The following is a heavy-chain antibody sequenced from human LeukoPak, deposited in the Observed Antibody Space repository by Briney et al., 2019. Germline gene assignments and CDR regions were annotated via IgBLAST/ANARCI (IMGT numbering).Heavy chain of an antibody. CDR2: ISSSGSTI. CDR3: ARWLYSSGWAIDY. V-gene: IGHV3-48*03. CDR1: GFTFSSYE. J-gene: IGHJ4*02. Sequence: GGSLRLSCAASGFTFSSYEMNWVRQAPGKGLEWVSYISSSGSTIYYADSVKGRFTISRDNAKNSLYLQMNSLRAEDTAVYYCARWLYSSGWAIDYWGQGTLVTVSS. D-gene: IGHD6-19*01.